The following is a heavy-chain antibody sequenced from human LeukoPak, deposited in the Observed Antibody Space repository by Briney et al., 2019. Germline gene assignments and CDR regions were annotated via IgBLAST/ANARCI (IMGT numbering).Heavy chain of an antibody. J-gene: IGHJ4*02. CDR3: ARGTTSSCYSGLAF. Sequence: PGGSLRLSYAASGFTFSSYAMAWVRQAPGKGLEWVSGISYNSESTLYTDSVEGRFTISRDNSKNTLYLQMNGLRAEDTAQYYCARGTTSSCYSGLAFWGQGTLVTVSS. D-gene: IGHD2-2*01. CDR2: ISYNSEST. V-gene: IGHV3-23*01. CDR1: GFTFSSYA.